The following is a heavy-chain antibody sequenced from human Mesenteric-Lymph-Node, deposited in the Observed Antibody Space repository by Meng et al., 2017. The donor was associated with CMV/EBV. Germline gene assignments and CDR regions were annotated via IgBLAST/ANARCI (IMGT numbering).Heavy chain of an antibody. Sequence: QVEVAQWGAGLLKASGTLSVTCAAYCGSFSGYYWNWIRQSPEKGLEWIGEINHSGSTTYNPSFTSRIIISVDTSTNQISLNMSSVTAADTAVYYCARGSSYDILTGYFDYWGQGALVTGSS. CDR3: ARGSSYDILTGYFDY. V-gene: IGHV4-34*02. J-gene: IGHJ4*02. D-gene: IGHD3-9*01. CDR2: INHSGST. CDR1: CGSFSGYY.